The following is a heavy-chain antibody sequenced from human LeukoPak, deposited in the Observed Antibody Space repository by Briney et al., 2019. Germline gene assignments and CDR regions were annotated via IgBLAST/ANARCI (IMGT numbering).Heavy chain of an antibody. CDR3: AKVRRYCSSTSCYSVTISGGTGFDY. CDR2: ISGSGGGT. D-gene: IGHD2-2*01. CDR1: GFTFSSYA. J-gene: IGHJ4*02. Sequence: GGSLRLSCAASGFTFSSYAMSWVRQAPGKGLEWVSAISGSGGGTYYADSVKGRFTISRDNSKNTLYLQMNSLRAEDTAVYYCAKVRRYCSSTSCYSVTISGGTGFDYWGQGTLVTVSS. V-gene: IGHV3-23*01.